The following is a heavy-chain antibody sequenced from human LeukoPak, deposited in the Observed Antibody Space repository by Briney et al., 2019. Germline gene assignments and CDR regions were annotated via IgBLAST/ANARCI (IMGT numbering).Heavy chain of an antibody. V-gene: IGHV3-9*03. D-gene: IGHD3-10*01. CDR2: ISWNSGSI. CDR1: GFTFDDYA. J-gene: IGHJ4*02. CDR3: AKGDNYGSGTYYFDH. Sequence: GGSLRLSCAASGFTFDDYAMHGVRQAPGKGLEWVSGISWNSGSIDYADSVKGRFSISRDNAKNSPYLQMNSLRAEDMALYYCAKGDNYGSGTYYFDHWGQGTLVTVSS.